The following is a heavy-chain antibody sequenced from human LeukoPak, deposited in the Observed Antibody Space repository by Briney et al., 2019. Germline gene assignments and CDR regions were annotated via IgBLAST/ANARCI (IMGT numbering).Heavy chain of an antibody. V-gene: IGHV3-21*01. CDR3: ARDGQSSSSFPPYFDS. Sequence: GGSLRLSCAASGFNFSSYTMDWVRQAPGKGLEWVSSSSRSSSHIYYADSVKGRFTIPRDNAKKSLFLQMNSLRAEDTAVYYCARDGQSSSSFPPYFDSWGQGTLVTVSS. CDR1: GFNFSSYT. CDR2: SSRSSSHI. D-gene: IGHD6-13*01. J-gene: IGHJ4*02.